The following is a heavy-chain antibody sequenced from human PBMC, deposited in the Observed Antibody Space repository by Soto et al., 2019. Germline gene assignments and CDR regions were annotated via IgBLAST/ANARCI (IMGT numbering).Heavy chain of an antibody. CDR1: GFTFSDYY. Sequence: QVQLVESGGGLVKPGGSLRLSCAASGFTFSDYYMSWIRQAPGKGLEWVSYISSSGSTIYYADTVKGRFTISRDNAKNSMYLQMNSLRAEDTAVYYCAREYYDDSSGYYLGWFDPWGQGTLVTVSS. V-gene: IGHV3-11*01. D-gene: IGHD3-22*01. CDR3: AREYYDDSSGYYLGWFDP. J-gene: IGHJ5*02. CDR2: ISSSGSTI.